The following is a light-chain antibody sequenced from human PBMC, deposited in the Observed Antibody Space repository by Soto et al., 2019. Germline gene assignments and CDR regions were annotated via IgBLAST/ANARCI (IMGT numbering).Light chain of an antibody. Sequence: QSALTQPASVSGSPGQSITISCTGTSSDVGSYNLVSWYQQHPGKAPKLMIYEVSKRPSGVSNRFSGSKSGNTASLTISGLQAEDEADYYCCSYAGSSTSFDVFGTGTKVTVL. CDR1: SSDVGSYNL. CDR2: EVS. V-gene: IGLV2-23*02. J-gene: IGLJ1*01. CDR3: CSYAGSSTSFDV.